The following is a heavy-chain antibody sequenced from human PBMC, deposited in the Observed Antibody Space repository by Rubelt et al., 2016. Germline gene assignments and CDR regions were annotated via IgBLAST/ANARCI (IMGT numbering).Heavy chain of an antibody. CDR1: GYSFTSYD. Sequence: QVQLVQSGAEVKKPGASVKVSCKASGYSFTSYDINWVRQAPGQGLEWIGWMNPSTGSTDYIQKFQDRITMARNTSISTGYMELRSLRSEDTAMYYCAISGYCSGGSCYLDYWGQGTLVTVSS. CDR3: AISGYCSGGSCYLDY. D-gene: IGHD2-15*01. V-gene: IGHV1-8*01. CDR2: MNPSTGST. J-gene: IGHJ4*02.